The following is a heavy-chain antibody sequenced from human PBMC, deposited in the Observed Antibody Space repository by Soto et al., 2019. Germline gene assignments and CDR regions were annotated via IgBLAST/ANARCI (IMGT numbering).Heavy chain of an antibody. CDR2: IYPGDSDT. Sequence: GESLKISCNGSGYSFTSYCIGLVLQMPGKGLEWMGIIYPGDSDTRYSPSFQGQVTISADKSISTAYLQWSSLKASDTAMYYCARGRNGDYNWFDPWGQGTLVTVSS. V-gene: IGHV5-51*01. D-gene: IGHD4-17*01. CDR3: ARGRNGDYNWFDP. CDR1: GYSFTSYC. J-gene: IGHJ5*02.